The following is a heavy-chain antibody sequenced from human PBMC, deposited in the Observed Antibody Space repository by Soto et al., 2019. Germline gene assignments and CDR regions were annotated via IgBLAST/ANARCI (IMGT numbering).Heavy chain of an antibody. V-gene: IGHV3-23*01. CDR1: GFTFSTYA. Sequence: EVQLLESGGGLVQPGGSLRLSFAASGFTFSTYAMNWVRLAPGNGLEWVSAISGSGGSIHYEDSVKGRFTLSRDNSKITLYVQVNMLIFGDVAVIICGKWYWKGELWGQGTRVSVSS. J-gene: IGHJ6*02. CDR2: ISGSGGSI. D-gene: IGHD1-1*01. CDR3: GKWYWKGEL.